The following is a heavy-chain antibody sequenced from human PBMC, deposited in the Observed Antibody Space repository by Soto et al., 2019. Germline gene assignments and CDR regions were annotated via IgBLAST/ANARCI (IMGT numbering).Heavy chain of an antibody. CDR1: GFTFSDYY. D-gene: IGHD6-19*01. CDR3: ARDLERVRFFSVAGLNWFDP. J-gene: IGHJ5*02. CDR2: ISSSGSTI. V-gene: IGHV3-11*01. Sequence: GGSLRLSCAASGFTFSDYYMSWIRQAPGKGLEWVSYISSSGSTIYYADSVKGRFTISRDNAKNSLYLQMNSLRAEDTAVYYCARDLERVRFFSVAGLNWFDPWGQGTLVTVSS.